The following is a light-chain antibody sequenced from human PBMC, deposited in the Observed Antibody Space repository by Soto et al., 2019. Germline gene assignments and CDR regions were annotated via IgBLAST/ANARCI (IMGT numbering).Light chain of an antibody. V-gene: IGKV3-15*01. CDR1: QSVRSS. Sequence: VVMTQSPVTLSVSPWERATLSCRASQSVRSSVAWYQQKPGQAPRLLFYGASTRATGIPARFSGSGSGTEFTLTISSLQSEDVAVYYCQQYNNWPPITFGQGTRLEIK. J-gene: IGKJ5*01. CDR2: GAS. CDR3: QQYNNWPPIT.